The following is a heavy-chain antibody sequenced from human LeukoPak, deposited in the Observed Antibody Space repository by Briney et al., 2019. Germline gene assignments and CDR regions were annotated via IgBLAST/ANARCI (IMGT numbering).Heavy chain of an antibody. CDR1: GGSISSYY. Sequence: PSETLSLTCTVSGGSISSYYWSWIRQPAGKGLEWIGRISTSGSTNYNPSLKSRVTMSVDTSKNQFSLKLSSVTAADTAVYYCARGPYGSGSYQRDYWGQGTLVTVSS. D-gene: IGHD3-10*01. CDR3: ARGPYGSGSYQRDY. V-gene: IGHV4-4*07. J-gene: IGHJ4*02. CDR2: ISTSGST.